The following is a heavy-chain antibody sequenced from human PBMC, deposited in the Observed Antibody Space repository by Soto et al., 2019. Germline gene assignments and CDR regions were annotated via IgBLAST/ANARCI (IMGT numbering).Heavy chain of an antibody. V-gene: IGHV4-34*01. CDR1: GGSFSDYY. J-gene: IGHJ6*03. D-gene: IGHD3-3*01. CDR3: ARGLKGIFGVVTTYHYFYMDV. Sequence: PSETLSLTCAVYGGSFSDYYWTWIRQPPGKGLEWIGEINHSGSTNYNPSLKSRVTISVDTSKNQFSLKLSSVTAADTAVYYCARGLKGIFGVVTTYHYFYMDVWGKGTTVTVSS. CDR2: INHSGST.